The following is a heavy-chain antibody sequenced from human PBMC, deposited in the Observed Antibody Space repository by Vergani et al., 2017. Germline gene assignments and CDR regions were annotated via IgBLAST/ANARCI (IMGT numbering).Heavy chain of an antibody. CDR3: ARRIVVEPGIPRVDWLDP. J-gene: IGHJ5*02. CDR2: IRSYMFSDGETR. D-gene: IGHD2-21*01. Sequence: EAQLAESGGGLVQPGQSLRLSCTASGFTTGDYVMSCFRQAPGKGLEWVRLIRSYMFSDGETREYAESVKGRFTISRADSRGTVYLQMDRLESADTAVYYFARRIVVEPGIPRVDWLDPWGPGTLVTVSS. CDR1: GFTTGDYV. V-gene: IGHV3-49*03.